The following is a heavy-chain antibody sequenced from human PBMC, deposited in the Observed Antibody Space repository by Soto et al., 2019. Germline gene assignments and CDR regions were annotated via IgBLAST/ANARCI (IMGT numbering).Heavy chain of an antibody. CDR3: AKDPPNYDNLTGYSARYFGY. D-gene: IGHD3-9*01. Sequence: EVQLVESGGGLIQPGGSLRLSCAASGFTFSSYWMHWVRQAPGKGLVWVSTIGGTGGTTYYADSVKGRFTISRDNSKNMLYLQMNSLRAEDTAVYYCAKDPPNYDNLTGYSARYFGYWGQGTLVTVSS. CDR2: IGGTGGTT. J-gene: IGHJ4*02. V-gene: IGHV3-23*04. CDR1: GFTFSSYW.